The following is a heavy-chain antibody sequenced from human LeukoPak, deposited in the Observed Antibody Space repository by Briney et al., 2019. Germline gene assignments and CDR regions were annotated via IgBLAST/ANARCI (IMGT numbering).Heavy chain of an antibody. D-gene: IGHD5-18*01. Sequence: GGSLRLSCAASGFTFSSYWMHWVRQAPGEGLVWVSRSGTEGSRTSYADSVKGRFTISRDNAKNTLYLQMNSLRAEDTAVYYCAREDTAMADAFDIWGQGTMVTVSS. J-gene: IGHJ3*02. V-gene: IGHV3-74*01. CDR3: AREDTAMADAFDI. CDR1: GFTFSSYW. CDR2: SGTEGSRT.